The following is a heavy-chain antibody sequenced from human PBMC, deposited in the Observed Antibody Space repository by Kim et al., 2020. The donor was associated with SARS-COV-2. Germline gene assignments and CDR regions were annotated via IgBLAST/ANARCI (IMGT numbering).Heavy chain of an antibody. J-gene: IGHJ4*02. Sequence: GGSLRLSCAASGFTFSSYWMNWVRQAPGKGLEWVASLKQDGSQKYYVDSVKGRLTISRDNAKNSLYLQMNTLRVEDTAIYYCARGSTIYWGQGTLVTVSS. V-gene: IGHV3-7*03. D-gene: IGHD5-12*01. CDR2: LKQDGSQK. CDR3: ARGSTIY. CDR1: GFTFSSYW.